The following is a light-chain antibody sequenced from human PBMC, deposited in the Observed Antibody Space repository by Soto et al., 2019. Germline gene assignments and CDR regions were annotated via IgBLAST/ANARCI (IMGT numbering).Light chain of an antibody. CDR3: QHSHSTPLT. J-gene: IGKJ4*01. Sequence: DIQMTQSPSSLSASVGDRVTITCRASQSISSHLNWYQQKPGKAPKLLIYAASSLQSGVPSRFSGSGSETDFTLTISSLQPEDFATYSCQHSHSTPLTFGGGTKVDIK. CDR2: AAS. CDR1: QSISSH. V-gene: IGKV1-39*01.